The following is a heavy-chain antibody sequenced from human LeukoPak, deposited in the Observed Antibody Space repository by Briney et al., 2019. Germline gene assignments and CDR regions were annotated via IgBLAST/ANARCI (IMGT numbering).Heavy chain of an antibody. V-gene: IGHV3-23*01. CDR1: GFTFSSYA. J-gene: IGHJ3*02. Sequence: GSLRLSCAASGFTFSSYAMGWVRQGPGKGLEWVSAISGSGGSTYYADSVKGRFTISRDNSKNTLYLQMNSLRAEDTAVYYCAKDRVAVAGIAAFDIWGQGTMVAVSS. CDR3: AKDRVAVAGIAAFDI. CDR2: ISGSGGST. D-gene: IGHD6-19*01.